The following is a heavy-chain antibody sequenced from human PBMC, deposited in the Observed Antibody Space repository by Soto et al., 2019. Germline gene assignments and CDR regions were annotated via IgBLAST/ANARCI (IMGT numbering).Heavy chain of an antibody. CDR2: IIPIFGTA. J-gene: IGHJ6*02. Sequence: ASVKVSCKASGGTFSSYAISWVRQAPGQGLEWMGGIIPIFGTANYAQKFQGRVTITAGKSTSTAYMELSSLRSEDTAVYYCARGPVVPAALPYYYGMDVWGQGTTVTV. V-gene: IGHV1-69*06. CDR1: GGTFSSYA. CDR3: ARGPVVPAALPYYYGMDV. D-gene: IGHD2-2*02.